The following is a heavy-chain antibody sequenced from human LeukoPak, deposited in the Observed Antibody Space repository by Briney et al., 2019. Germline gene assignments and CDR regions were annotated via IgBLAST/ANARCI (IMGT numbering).Heavy chain of an antibody. V-gene: IGHV3-21*01. CDR3: ARVGGGSDYYYYGMDV. Sequence: PGGSLRLSCAASEFTFSSYSMNWVRQAPGKGLEWVSSISSSSSYIYYADSVKGRFTISRDNAKNSLYLQMNSLRAEDTAVYYCARVGGGSDYYYYGMDVWGQGTTVTVSS. CDR2: ISSSSSYI. CDR1: EFTFSSYS. D-gene: IGHD2-15*01. J-gene: IGHJ6*02.